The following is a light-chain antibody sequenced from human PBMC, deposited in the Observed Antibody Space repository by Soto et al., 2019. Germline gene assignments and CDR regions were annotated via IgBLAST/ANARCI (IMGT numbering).Light chain of an antibody. CDR3: QHYKPYKT. Sequence: DILMTQSPSTLSASVGETVTLTCRASQSTSSWVAWYQQRPGKPPKLVIYGASTLERGVPSRFSGSGSGTEFTLTIAGLQPDDFETYYCQHYKPYKTFGQGTRV. CDR1: QSTSSW. J-gene: IGKJ1*01. CDR2: GAS. V-gene: IGKV1-5*03.